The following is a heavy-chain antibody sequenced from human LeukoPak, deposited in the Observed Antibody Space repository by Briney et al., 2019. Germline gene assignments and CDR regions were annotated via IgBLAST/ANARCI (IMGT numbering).Heavy chain of an antibody. CDR1: GFTFGVYG. CDR2: IAYYGSRA. J-gene: IGHJ4*02. D-gene: IGHD1-14*01. Sequence: GGSLRLSCAGSGFTFGVYGMHWFRQTPGKGLEWVAVIAYYGSRAFYADSVKGRFTISRDNSKNTMSVQMDDLRPEDTAVYYCTRYNNDHFDYWGQGTLVTVSS. V-gene: IGHV3-33*01. CDR3: TRYNNDHFDY.